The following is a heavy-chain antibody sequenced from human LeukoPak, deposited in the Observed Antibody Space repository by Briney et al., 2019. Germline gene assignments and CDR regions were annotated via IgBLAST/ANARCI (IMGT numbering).Heavy chain of an antibody. CDR2: IIPIFGTA. J-gene: IGHJ5*02. CDR1: GGTFSSYA. CDR3: ARGQCSSTSRYNDLNWFDP. V-gene: IGHV1-69*13. D-gene: IGHD2-2*01. Sequence: SVKVSCKASGGTFSSYAISWVRQAPGQGLEWMGGIIPIFGTANYAQKFQGRVTITADESTSTAYMELSSLRSEDTAVYYCARGQCSSTSRYNDLNWFDPWGQGTLVTVSS.